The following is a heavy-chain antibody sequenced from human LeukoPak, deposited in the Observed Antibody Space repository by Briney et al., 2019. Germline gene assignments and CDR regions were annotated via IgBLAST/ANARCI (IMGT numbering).Heavy chain of an antibody. Sequence: GGSLGLSCAASGFTFINYAMTWVRQAPGKGLEWVSAISGSGGSTYYADSVKGRFTISRDNSKNTLYLQMNSLRAEDTAVYYCAKGHSSSPFDYWGQGTLVTVSS. CDR3: AKGHSSSPFDY. D-gene: IGHD6-13*01. CDR1: GFTFINYA. J-gene: IGHJ4*02. CDR2: ISGSGGST. V-gene: IGHV3-23*01.